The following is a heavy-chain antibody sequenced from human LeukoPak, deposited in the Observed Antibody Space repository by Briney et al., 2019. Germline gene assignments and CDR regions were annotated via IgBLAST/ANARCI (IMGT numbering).Heavy chain of an antibody. J-gene: IGHJ3*02. CDR3: ARGYYDSSGFRRDAFDI. D-gene: IGHD3-22*01. CDR2: IIPIFGTA. Sequence: ASVKVSCKPSGGTFSSYAISWVRQAPGQRLEWMGGIIPIFGTANYAQKFQGRVTITADKSTSTAYMELSSLRSEDTAVYYCARGYYDSSGFRRDAFDIWGQGTMVTVSS. CDR1: GGTFSSYA. V-gene: IGHV1-69*06.